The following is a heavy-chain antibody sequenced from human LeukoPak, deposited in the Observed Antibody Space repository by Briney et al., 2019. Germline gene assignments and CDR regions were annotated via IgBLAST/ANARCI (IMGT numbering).Heavy chain of an antibody. V-gene: IGHV3-74*01. CDR2: ISHDGII. CDR3: ARDWVYKIDY. CDR1: GFTFSSYV. J-gene: IGHJ4*02. Sequence: PGGPLRLSCETAGFTFSSYVMHWVRRTPGKGLVWVSRISHDGIISYADSVKGRFTISRDNAKNTLTLQMNSLRVEDTAVYFCARDWVYKIDYWGRGTLVTVSS. D-gene: IGHD5-24*01.